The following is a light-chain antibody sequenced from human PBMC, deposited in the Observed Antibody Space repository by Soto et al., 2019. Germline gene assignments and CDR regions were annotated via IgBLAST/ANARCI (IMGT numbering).Light chain of an antibody. J-gene: IGLJ2*01. CDR1: SSNFGAGYD. V-gene: IGLV1-40*01. CDR2: GNN. CDR3: QSYDSILSGVV. Sequence: QSVLTQPPSVSAAPGQRVTFSCTGSSSNFGAGYDVHWYQQLPGTAPKLLIYGNNNRPSGVPDRCSASKSGTSASLAITGLQAEDEADYYCQSYDSILSGVVFGGGTKLTVL.